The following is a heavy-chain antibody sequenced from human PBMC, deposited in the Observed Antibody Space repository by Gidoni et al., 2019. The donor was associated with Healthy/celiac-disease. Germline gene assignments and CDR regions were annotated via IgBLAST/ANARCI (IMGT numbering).Heavy chain of an antibody. Sequence: VQLVQSGTEVKKPGASVKVSCNASGYTFTSSYMHWVRHAPGQGLECMGIINPSVGSTSYAQKFQGRVTMTRDTSTSTVYMELSSLRSEDTAVYYCARDPNPAFDIWGQGTMVTVSS. D-gene: IGHD7-27*01. V-gene: IGHV1-46*01. J-gene: IGHJ3*02. CDR1: GYTFTSSY. CDR2: INPSVGST. CDR3: ARDPNPAFDI.